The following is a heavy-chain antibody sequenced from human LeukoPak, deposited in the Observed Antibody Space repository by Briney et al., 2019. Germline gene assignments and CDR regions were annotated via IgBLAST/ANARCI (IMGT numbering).Heavy chain of an antibody. Sequence: SETLSLTCTVSGDXFSTSNSYWGWVRQPPGKGMEWIGSMFYSGNTYYNPSLKSRVTISVHTSKNQLSLRLSSVTAADTAVYYCARHPHYYFDNSARWGQGTLVTVSS. D-gene: IGHD3-22*01. CDR3: ARHPHYYFDNSAR. V-gene: IGHV4-39*01. CDR1: GDXFSTSNSY. J-gene: IGHJ4*02. CDR2: MFYSGNT.